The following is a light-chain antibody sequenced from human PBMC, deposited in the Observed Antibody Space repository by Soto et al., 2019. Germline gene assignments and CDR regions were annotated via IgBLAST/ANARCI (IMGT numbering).Light chain of an antibody. V-gene: IGLV2-18*01. CDR3: SLYTSSSTVA. CDR1: SSDVGAYNR. CDR2: EVN. Sequence: QSALTQPPSVSASPGQSVTIPCTATSSDVGAYNRVSWYQQYPGTPPKLMISEVNNRPSGLPDRFSGSKSGNTASLTISGLQAEDEADYYCSLYTSSSTVAFGGGTKLTVL. J-gene: IGLJ2*01.